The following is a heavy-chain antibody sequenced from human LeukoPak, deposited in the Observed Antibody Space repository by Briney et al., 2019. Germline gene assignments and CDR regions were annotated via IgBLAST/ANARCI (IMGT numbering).Heavy chain of an antibody. CDR2: ISRSGSTK. D-gene: IGHD3-10*02. CDR3: AELGITMIGGV. J-gene: IGHJ6*04. CDR1: GFTFSDYN. Sequence: GGSLGLSCAASGFTFSDYNMRWIRQAPGKGLEWVSSISRSGSTKYYADSVKGRFTISRDNAKNSLYLQMNSLRAEDTAVYYCAELGITMIGGVWGKGTTVTISS. V-gene: IGHV3-11*04.